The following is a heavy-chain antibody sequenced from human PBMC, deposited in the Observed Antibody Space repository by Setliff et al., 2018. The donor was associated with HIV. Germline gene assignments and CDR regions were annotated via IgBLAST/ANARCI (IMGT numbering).Heavy chain of an antibody. V-gene: IGHV3-30*01. CDR2: ISYDESNK. CDR1: GFTFSNYA. J-gene: IGHJ3*02. D-gene: IGHD2-15*01. CDR3: ARDYGCSGGSCYSGGAFDI. Sequence: GGSLRLSCVAPGFTFSNYAMHWVRQAPGKGLEWVTVISYDESNKYYGDSVKGRFTISRDNSKNTLYLQMNSLRAEDTAVYSCARDYGCSGGSCYSGGAFDIWGQGTMVTVSS.